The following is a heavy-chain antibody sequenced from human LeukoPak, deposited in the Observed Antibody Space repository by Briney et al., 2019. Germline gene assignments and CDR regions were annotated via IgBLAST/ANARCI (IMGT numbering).Heavy chain of an antibody. J-gene: IGHJ4*02. D-gene: IGHD1-1*01. CDR3: ARGRTGTTPLDY. CDR1: GGSISSSSYY. CDR2: IYYSGST. V-gene: IGHV4-39*07. Sequence: SETLSLTCTVSGGSISSSSYYWGWIRQPPGKGLEWIGSIYYSGSTYYNPSLKSRVTISVDTSKNQFSLKLSSVTAADTAVYYCARGRTGTTPLDYWGQGTLVTVSS.